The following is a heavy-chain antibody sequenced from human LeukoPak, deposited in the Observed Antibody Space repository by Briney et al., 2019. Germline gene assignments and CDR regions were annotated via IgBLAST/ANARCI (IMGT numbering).Heavy chain of an antibody. Sequence: PSETLSLTCAVSGGSISSYYCNWIRQPAGKGLEWIGRIYISGSTNYNPSLKSRVTISVDTSKNQFSLKLSSVTAADTAVYYCARFVLQPTYYDVLTGYYTFDYWGQGTLVTISS. CDR2: IYISGST. J-gene: IGHJ4*02. CDR1: GGSISSYY. V-gene: IGHV4-4*07. CDR3: ARFVLQPTYYDVLTGYYTFDY. D-gene: IGHD3-9*01.